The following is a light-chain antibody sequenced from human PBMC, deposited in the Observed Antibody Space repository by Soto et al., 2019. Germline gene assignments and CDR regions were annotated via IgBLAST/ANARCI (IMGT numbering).Light chain of an antibody. J-gene: IGKJ2*03. CDR1: QNINNW. Sequence: DIQMTQSPSTLSASVGAIVTITCRASQNINNWLAWYQQKAGKAPKLLIFGSSTLETGVPSRFSGGGSGTEFTLTISGLQPEDFATDYCQQYDTFSYSFGQGTKLEI. CDR2: GSS. CDR3: QQYDTFSYS. V-gene: IGKV1-5*03.